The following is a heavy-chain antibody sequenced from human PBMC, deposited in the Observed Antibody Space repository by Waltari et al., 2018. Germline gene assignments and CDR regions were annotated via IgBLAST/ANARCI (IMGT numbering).Heavy chain of an antibody. D-gene: IGHD2-15*01. Sequence: FTISRYNAKNSLYLQMNSLRAEDTAVYYCARDSHWGVVVVAAYWGQGTLVTVSS. V-gene: IGHV3-11*06. CDR3: ARDSHWGVVVVAAY. J-gene: IGHJ4*02.